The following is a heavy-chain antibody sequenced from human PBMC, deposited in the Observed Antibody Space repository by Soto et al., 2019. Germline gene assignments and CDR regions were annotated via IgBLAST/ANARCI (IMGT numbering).Heavy chain of an antibody. V-gene: IGHV4-30-4*01. CDR1: GGSISSGDYY. J-gene: IGHJ4*02. Sequence: QVQLQESGPGLVKPSQTLSLTCTVSGGSISSGDYYWSWIRQPPGKGLEWIGYIYYSGSTYYNPSLKSRVTISVDTSKNHFPLKLSSVTAADTAVYYCARGTYYYGSGLPYFDYWGQGTLVTVSS. CDR3: ARGTYYYGSGLPYFDY. D-gene: IGHD3-10*01. CDR2: IYYSGST.